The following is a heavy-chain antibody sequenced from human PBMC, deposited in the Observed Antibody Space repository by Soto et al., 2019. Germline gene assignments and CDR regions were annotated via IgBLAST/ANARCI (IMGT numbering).Heavy chain of an antibody. D-gene: IGHD2-15*01. J-gene: IGHJ4*02. V-gene: IGHV1-69*06. CDR2: TGSGTGPG. CDR3: ARRDSGGFYRFFDS. Sequence: ASVKVSCKASGGSLSTNPISWVRQAPGQGLEWMGGTGSGTGPGNHAQKFQGRLTVTADKSTSTVYMELTNLSSEDTAVYYCARRDSGGFYRFFDSWGQGTLVTVS. CDR1: GGSLSTNP.